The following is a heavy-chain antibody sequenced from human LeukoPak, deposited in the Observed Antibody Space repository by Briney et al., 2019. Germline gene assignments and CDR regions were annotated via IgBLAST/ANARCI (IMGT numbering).Heavy chain of an antibody. CDR2: ISYDGSNK. CDR1: GFTFSGYA. CDR3: ARGVWFGELLSYFDD. V-gene: IGHV3-30*04. Sequence: GGSLRLSCAASGFTFSGYAMHWVRQAPGKGLEWGAVISYDGSNKYYADSVKGRFTISRDNSKNTLYLQMNSLRAEDTAVYYCARGVWFGELLSYFDDWGQGTLVTVSS. J-gene: IGHJ4*02. D-gene: IGHD3-10*01.